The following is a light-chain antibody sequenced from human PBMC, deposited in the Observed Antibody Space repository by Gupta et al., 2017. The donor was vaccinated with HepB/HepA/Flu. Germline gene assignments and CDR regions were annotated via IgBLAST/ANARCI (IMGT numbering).Light chain of an antibody. CDR3: QSCDSSLSGPRI. Sequence: SMLTQPLSVSGAPGQRVTICCTGSSPNIGADYAVHWYQRLPGKAPKLLIYGNGNRPSGVPERFYGSKSGTSASLAITGLQAEDEADYYCQSCDSSLSGPRIFGGGTKLTVL. V-gene: IGLV1-40*01. CDR1: SPNIGADYA. J-gene: IGLJ2*01. CDR2: GNG.